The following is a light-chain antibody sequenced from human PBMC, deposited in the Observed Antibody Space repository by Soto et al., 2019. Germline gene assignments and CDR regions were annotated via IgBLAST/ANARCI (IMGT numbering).Light chain of an antibody. CDR1: TGAVTNGHY. Sequence: QAVVTQEPSLTVSPGGTVTLTGGSSTGAVTNGHYPYWFQQKPGQAPRTLIYDTTNRHSWTPARFSGSLLGGKAALTLSGAQPEDEAEYYCLLSYNGPYVFGTGTKVTVL. CDR3: LLSYNGPYV. CDR2: DTT. J-gene: IGLJ1*01. V-gene: IGLV7-46*01.